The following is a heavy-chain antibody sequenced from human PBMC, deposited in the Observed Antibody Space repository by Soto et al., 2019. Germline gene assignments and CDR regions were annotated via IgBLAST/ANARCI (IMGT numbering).Heavy chain of an antibody. CDR3: ARQGLYGSGSFPFDY. J-gene: IGHJ4*02. Sequence: SETLSLTYTVSGGSISSSSYYWGWIRQPPGKGLEWIGSIYYSGTNYNNPSLKSRVTISVDTSKNQISLKLSSVTAADTAVYYCARQGLYGSGSFPFDYWGQGTLVTVSS. CDR1: GGSISSSSYY. V-gene: IGHV4-39*01. D-gene: IGHD3-10*01. CDR2: IYYSGTN.